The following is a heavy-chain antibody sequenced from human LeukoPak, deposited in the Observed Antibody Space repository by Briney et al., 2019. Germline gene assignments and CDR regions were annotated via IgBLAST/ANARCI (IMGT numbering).Heavy chain of an antibody. CDR3: AKLGGYDILTGDAFDI. CDR2: IYPGDSDT. CDR1: GYSFTSYW. J-gene: IGHJ3*02. Sequence: GESLKISCKGSGYSFTSYWIGWVRQMPGKGLEWMGVIYPGDSDTRYSPSFQGQVTISADKSITTAYLRWSSLKASDTAMYYCAKLGGYDILTGDAFDIWGQGIMVTVSS. D-gene: IGHD3-9*01. V-gene: IGHV5-51*01.